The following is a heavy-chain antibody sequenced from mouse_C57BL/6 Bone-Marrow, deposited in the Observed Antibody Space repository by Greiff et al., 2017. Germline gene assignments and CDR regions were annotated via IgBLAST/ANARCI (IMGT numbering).Heavy chain of an antibody. D-gene: IGHD1-1*01. CDR3: TRGIYYYGSFDY. J-gene: IGHJ2*01. CDR2: IDPETDGT. V-gene: IGHV1-15*01. Sequence: VKLMESGAELVRPGASVTLSCKASGYTFTDYEMHWVKQTPVHGLEWIGAIDPETDGTAYNQKFKGKAILTADKSSSTAYMELRSLTSEDSAVYYCTRGIYYYGSFDYWGQGTTLTVSS. CDR1: GYTFTDYE.